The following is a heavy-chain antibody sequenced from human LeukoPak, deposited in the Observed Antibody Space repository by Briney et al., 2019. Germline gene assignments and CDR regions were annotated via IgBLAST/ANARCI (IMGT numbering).Heavy chain of an antibody. V-gene: IGHV1-69*04. D-gene: IGHD3-22*01. CDR3: ARSGNTMTVVVIDGLDV. J-gene: IGHJ6*02. CDR2: IIPILGIA. CDR1: GGTFSSYA. Sequence: SVKVSCKASGGTFSSYAISWVRQAPGQGLEWMGRIIPILGIANYAQKFQGRVTITADKSTSTAYMELSSLRSEDTAVYYCARSGNTMTVVVIDGLDVWGQGTTVTVSS.